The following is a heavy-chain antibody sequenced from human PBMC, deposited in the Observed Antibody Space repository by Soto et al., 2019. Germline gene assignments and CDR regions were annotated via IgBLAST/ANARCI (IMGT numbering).Heavy chain of an antibody. V-gene: IGHV3-33*01. J-gene: IGHJ4*02. D-gene: IGHD4-17*01. CDR1: GFTVSSYG. CDR3: ARDVRGMTTVTTFDY. Sequence: GGALRLSCAGSGFTVSSYGMHWVRQTQGKGLEWVAVIWYDGSNKYYADSVKGRFTISRDNSKNTLYLQMNSLRAEDTAVYYCARDVRGMTTVTTFDYWGQGTLVIVS. CDR2: IWYDGSNK.